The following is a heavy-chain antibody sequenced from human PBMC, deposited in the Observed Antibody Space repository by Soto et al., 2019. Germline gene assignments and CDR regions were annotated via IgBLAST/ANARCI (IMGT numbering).Heavy chain of an antibody. D-gene: IGHD1-7*01. Sequence: QVQLQESGPGLVKPSETLSLTCTVSGGSISSYYWSWIRQVPGKGLEWIGYISDSGRINYNPSLKSRATISADTSNNQVSLRLSSVTAADTAVYYCARRIRNYFAMDVWGQGTTVTVSS. CDR2: ISDSGRI. V-gene: IGHV4-59*08. CDR3: ARRIRNYFAMDV. J-gene: IGHJ6*02. CDR1: GGSISSYY.